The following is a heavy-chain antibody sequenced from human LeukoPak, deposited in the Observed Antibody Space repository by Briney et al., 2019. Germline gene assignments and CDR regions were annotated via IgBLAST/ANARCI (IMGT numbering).Heavy chain of an antibody. Sequence: GGSLRLSCAASGFTFSSYEMNWVRQAPGKGLEWVSYISSSGSTKHYADSVKGRLTISRDNSKSTLYLQMNGLTAEDTALYYCARRLVTAGITDFFDSWGQGTLVSVSS. CDR1: GFTFSSYE. V-gene: IGHV3-48*03. CDR3: ARRLVTAGITDFFDS. CDR2: ISSSGSTK. J-gene: IGHJ4*02. D-gene: IGHD2-2*01.